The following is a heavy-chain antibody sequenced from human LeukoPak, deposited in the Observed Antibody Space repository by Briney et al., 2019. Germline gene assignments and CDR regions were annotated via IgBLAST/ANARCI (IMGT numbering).Heavy chain of an antibody. V-gene: IGHV4-38-2*02. D-gene: IGHD6-13*01. Sequence: KPSETLSLTCAVSGYSISSGYYWGRIRQPPGKGLEWIGSIYHSGSTYYNPSLKSRVTISVDTSKNQFSLKLSSVTAADTAVYYCAREYSSSPEYAFDIWGQGTMVTVSS. CDR1: GYSISSGYY. CDR2: IYHSGST. CDR3: AREYSSSPEYAFDI. J-gene: IGHJ3*02.